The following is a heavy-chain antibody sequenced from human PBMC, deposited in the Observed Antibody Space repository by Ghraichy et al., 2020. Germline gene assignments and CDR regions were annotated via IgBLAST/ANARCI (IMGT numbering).Heavy chain of an antibody. D-gene: IGHD3-22*01. V-gene: IGHV3-48*02. J-gene: IGHJ3*02. CDR3: ASEMGYDSSGYYYDSDAFDI. Sequence: GGSLRLSCAASGFTFSSYSMNWVRQAPGKGLEWVSYISSSSTIYYADSVKGRFTISRDNAKNSLYLQMNSLRDEDTAVYYCASEMGYDSSGYYYDSDAFDIWGQGTMVTVSS. CDR1: GFTFSSYS. CDR2: ISSSSTI.